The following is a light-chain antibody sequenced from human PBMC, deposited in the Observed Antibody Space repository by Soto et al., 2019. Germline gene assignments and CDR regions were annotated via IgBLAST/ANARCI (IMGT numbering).Light chain of an antibody. Sequence: EVVLTVSPDSLSLSPGETATLSCRASQSVSSSYLAWYHQKPGQAPRLLIYGASNRATDVPDRFSGGGSGTDFTLTISRLEPEDFAVYFCHQYGSSPFTFGQGTKL. V-gene: IGKV3-20*01. CDR2: GAS. CDR1: QSVSSSY. J-gene: IGKJ2*01. CDR3: HQYGSSPFT.